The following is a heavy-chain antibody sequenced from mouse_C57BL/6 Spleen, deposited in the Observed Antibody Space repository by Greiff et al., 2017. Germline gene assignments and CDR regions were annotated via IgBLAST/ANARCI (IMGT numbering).Heavy chain of an antibody. D-gene: IGHD3-2*02. V-gene: IGHV1-9*01. CDR2: ILPGSGNT. CDR3: ARSDSSGYLAWFAY. J-gene: IGHJ3*01. Sequence: QVQLQQSGAELMKPGASVKLSCKATGYTFTGYWIEWVKQRPGHGLEWIGEILPGSGNTNYNEKFKGKATFTAATSSNTAYMQLSSLTTEYSAIYYCARSDSSGYLAWFAYWGQGTLVTVSA. CDR1: GYTFTGYW.